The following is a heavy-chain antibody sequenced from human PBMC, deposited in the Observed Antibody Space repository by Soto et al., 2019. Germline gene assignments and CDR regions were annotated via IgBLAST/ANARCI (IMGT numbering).Heavy chain of an antibody. J-gene: IGHJ6*04. D-gene: IGHD6-19*01. Sequence: SETLSLTCTVSGGSISSYYWSWIRQPPGKGLEWIGYIYYSGSTNYNPSLKGRVTISVDTSKNQFPLKLSSVTAADTAVYYCARISGWYDYYGMDVWGKGTTVTVSS. V-gene: IGHV4-59*01. CDR3: ARISGWYDYYGMDV. CDR1: GGSISSYY. CDR2: IYYSGST.